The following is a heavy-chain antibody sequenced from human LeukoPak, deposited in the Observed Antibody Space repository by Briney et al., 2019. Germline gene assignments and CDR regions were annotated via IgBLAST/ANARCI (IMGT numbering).Heavy chain of an antibody. CDR2: IYPGDSDT. J-gene: IGHJ6*03. CDR1: GYSFTTYW. D-gene: IGHD3-10*01. V-gene: IGHV5-51*01. CDR3: ARHPSITKYYYYMDV. Sequence: GESLKISCKGSGYSFTTYWIGWVRQMPGKGLKWMGIIYPGDSDTRYSPSFQGQVTISADKSISTAYLQWSSLKASDTAMYYCARHPSITKYYYYMDVWGKGTTVTVSS.